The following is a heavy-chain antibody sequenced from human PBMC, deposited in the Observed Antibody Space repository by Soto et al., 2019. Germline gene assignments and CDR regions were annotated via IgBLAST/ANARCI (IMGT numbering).Heavy chain of an antibody. Sequence: QMQLVQSGPEVKKPGTSVKVSCKASGFTFTSSAMQWVRQARGQRIEWIGWIVVGSGNTNYAQKFQERVTITRDMTTSTAYMELSSRRSEDTAVYYCAAGRITVRGAGYYYGMDVWGQGTTVTVSS. J-gene: IGHJ6*02. V-gene: IGHV1-58*02. CDR3: AAGRITVRGAGYYYGMDV. CDR2: IVVGSGNT. D-gene: IGHD3-10*02. CDR1: GFTFTSSA.